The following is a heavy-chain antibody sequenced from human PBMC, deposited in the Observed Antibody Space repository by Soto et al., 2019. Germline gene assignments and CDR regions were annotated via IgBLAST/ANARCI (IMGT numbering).Heavy chain of an antibody. CDR2: FESGGSI. Sequence: GSLRLSCASSGFSVRTNYMSWVRQAPGKGLEWVSVFESGGSIYYADSVKGRFIISRDYAKNTVYLQMNSLRADDTALYYCVAWGTSTSNPWGQGTLVTVSS. V-gene: IGHV3-53*01. CDR1: GFSVRTNY. CDR3: VAWGTSTSNP. D-gene: IGHD1-1*01. J-gene: IGHJ5*02.